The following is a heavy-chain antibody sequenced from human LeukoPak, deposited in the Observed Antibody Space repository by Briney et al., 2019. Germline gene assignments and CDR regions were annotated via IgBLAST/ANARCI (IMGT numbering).Heavy chain of an antibody. D-gene: IGHD6-13*01. CDR3: AKDGGQGSWYAEWAFDY. V-gene: IGHV3-23*01. Sequence: QPGRSLRLSCAASGFNFKTYSMNWVRQAPGGGLEWISFISSGSDSSAPDYIYYADSVKGRFTISRDNSKNTLYLQMNSLRAEDTAVYYCAKDGGQGSWYAEWAFDYWGQGTLVTVSS. CDR2: ISSGSDSSAPDYI. CDR1: GFNFKTYS. J-gene: IGHJ4*02.